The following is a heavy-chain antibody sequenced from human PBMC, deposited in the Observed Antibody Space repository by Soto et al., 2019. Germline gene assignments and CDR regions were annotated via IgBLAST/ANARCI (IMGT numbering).Heavy chain of an antibody. J-gene: IGHJ3*02. D-gene: IGHD6-19*01. Sequence: QVQLVQSGAEVKKPGASVKVSCKASGYTFTGYYMHWVRQAPGQGLEWMGRINPNSGGTNYAQKFQGWVTMTRDTSISTAYMELSRLRSDDTAVYYCARGEGSIAVAAHDAFDIWGQGTMVTVSS. CDR1: GYTFTGYY. CDR2: INPNSGGT. V-gene: IGHV1-2*04. CDR3: ARGEGSIAVAAHDAFDI.